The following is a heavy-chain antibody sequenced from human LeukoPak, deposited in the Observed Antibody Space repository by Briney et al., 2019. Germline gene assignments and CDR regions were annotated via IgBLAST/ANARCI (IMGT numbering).Heavy chain of an antibody. Sequence: SETLSLTCTVSGGSISRYYWSWIRQPPGKGLEWIGYIYYSGSTNYNPSLKSRVTISVATSKNQFSLKLSSVTAADTAVYYCARVYYDFWSAPGAFDIWGQGTMVTVSS. CDR3: ARVYYDFWSAPGAFDI. J-gene: IGHJ3*02. D-gene: IGHD3-3*01. CDR1: GGSISRYY. CDR2: IYYSGST. V-gene: IGHV4-59*01.